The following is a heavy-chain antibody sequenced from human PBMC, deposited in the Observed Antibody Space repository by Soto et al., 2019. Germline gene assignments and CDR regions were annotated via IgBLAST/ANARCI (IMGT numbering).Heavy chain of an antibody. CDR2: MNPNTGNT. Sequence: VQLVQSGAEVKKPGASVKVSCKASGYTFTSYDINWVRQATGQGLEWMGWMNPNTGNTAYAQKFQGRVTMPRNNSITTAYMELSSLRSEDTAVYYCARDSSYGLVYWGQGTLVTVSS. V-gene: IGHV1-8*01. CDR1: GYTFTSYD. CDR3: ARDSSYGLVY. D-gene: IGHD5-18*01. J-gene: IGHJ4*02.